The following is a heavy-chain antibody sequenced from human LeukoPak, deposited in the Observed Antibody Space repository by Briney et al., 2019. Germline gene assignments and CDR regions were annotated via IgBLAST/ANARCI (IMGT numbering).Heavy chain of an antibody. J-gene: IGHJ5*02. Sequence: GGSLRLSCAASGFAFSTYSMIWVRQAPGKGLEWVSSITSSSDYIYYADSLKGRFTISRDDAKNSLYLQMDSLRVEDTAVYYCARANPGLIPWGQGTLVTVSS. CDR3: ARANPGLIP. V-gene: IGHV3-21*01. CDR1: GFAFSTYS. CDR2: ITSSSDYI. D-gene: IGHD3-22*01.